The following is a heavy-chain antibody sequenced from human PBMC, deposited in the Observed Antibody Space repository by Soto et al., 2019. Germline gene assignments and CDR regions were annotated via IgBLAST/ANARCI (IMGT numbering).Heavy chain of an antibody. D-gene: IGHD3-3*01. CDR2: IYYSGST. Sequence: SETLSLTCTVSGGSISSYYWSWIRQPPGKGLEWIGYIYYSGSTNYNPSLKSRVTISVDTSKNQFSLKLSSVTAADTAVYYCARGTIFGVVIPNAPQDVWGKGTTVTVPS. V-gene: IGHV4-59*12. J-gene: IGHJ6*04. CDR1: GGSISSYY. CDR3: ARGTIFGVVIPNAPQDV.